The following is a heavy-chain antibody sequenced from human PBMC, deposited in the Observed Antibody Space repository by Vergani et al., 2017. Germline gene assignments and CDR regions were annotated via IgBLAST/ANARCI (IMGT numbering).Heavy chain of an antibody. D-gene: IGHD3-22*01. Sequence: QVQLVQSGAEVKKPGSSVKVSCKASGGTFSSYTISWVRQAPGQGLEWMGRIIPILGIANYAQKFQGRVTITADKSTSTAYMELSSLRSEDTAVYYCARGQYYYXSSGYYYYYYGMDVWGQGTTVTVSS. J-gene: IGHJ6*02. CDR1: GGTFSSYT. CDR2: IIPILGIA. CDR3: ARGQYYYXSSGYYYYYYGMDV. V-gene: IGHV1-69*02.